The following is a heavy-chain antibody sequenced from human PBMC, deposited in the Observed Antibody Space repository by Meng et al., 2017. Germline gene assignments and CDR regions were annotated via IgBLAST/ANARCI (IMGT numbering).Heavy chain of an antibody. V-gene: IGHV4-39*07. CDR1: GGSISSSSYY. CDR3: ARGAVGATGDDAFDI. J-gene: IGHJ3*02. CDR2: IYYSGST. Sequence: SETLSLTCTVPGGSISSSSYYWGWIRQPPGKGLEWIGSIYYSGSTYYNPSLKSRVTISVDTSKNQFSLKLSSVTAADTAVYYCARGAVGATGDDAFDIWGQGTRVTVSS. D-gene: IGHD1-26*01.